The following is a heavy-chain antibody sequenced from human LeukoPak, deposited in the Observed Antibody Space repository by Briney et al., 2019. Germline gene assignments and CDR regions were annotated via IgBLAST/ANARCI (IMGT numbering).Heavy chain of an antibody. D-gene: IGHD3-22*01. J-gene: IGHJ4*02. CDR2: ISGSGGST. V-gene: IGHV3-23*01. Sequence: PGGSLRLSCAASGFTFSSYGMSWVRQAPGKGLEWVSAISGSGGSTYYADSVKGRFTISRDNSKNTLYLQVNSLRAEDTAVYYCAKPQYYYDSSGPRPGYFDYWGQGTLVTVPS. CDR3: AKPQYYYDSSGPRPGYFDY. CDR1: GFTFSSYG.